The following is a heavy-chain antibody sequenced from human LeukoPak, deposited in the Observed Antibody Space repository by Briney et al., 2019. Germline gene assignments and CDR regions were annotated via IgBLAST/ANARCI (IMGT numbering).Heavy chain of an antibody. Sequence: GGSLRLSCAASGFNVSSYVMHWVRQAPGKGLEWVSFIRYDGSNKYYADSVKGRFTISRDNAKNSLYLQMNSLRAEDTAVYYCARDPYSGAYYEGYYYYYMDVWGKGTTVTVSS. D-gene: IGHD1-26*01. V-gene: IGHV3-30*02. J-gene: IGHJ6*03. CDR1: GFNVSSYV. CDR3: ARDPYSGAYYEGYYYYYMDV. CDR2: IRYDGSNK.